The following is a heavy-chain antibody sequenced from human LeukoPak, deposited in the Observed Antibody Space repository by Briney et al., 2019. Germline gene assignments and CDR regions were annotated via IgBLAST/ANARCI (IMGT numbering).Heavy chain of an antibody. CDR1: GFTFSSYS. CDR2: ISSSSSYI. V-gene: IGHV3-21*01. J-gene: IGHJ4*02. Sequence: PGGSLRLSRAASGFTFSSYSMNWVRQAPGKGLEWVSSISSSSSYIYYADSVKGRFTISRDNAKNSLYLQMNSLRAEDTAAYYCARDSYGDRNYWGQGTLVTVSS. CDR3: ARDSYGDRNY. D-gene: IGHD4-17*01.